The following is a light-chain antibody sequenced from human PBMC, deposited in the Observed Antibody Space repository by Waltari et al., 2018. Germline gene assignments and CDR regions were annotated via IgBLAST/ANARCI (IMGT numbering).Light chain of an antibody. V-gene: IGLV1-44*01. Sequence: QSVLTQPPSASGTPGQRVTISCSGSSSNIGSETVNWYQKLPGTAPKVLIYSNNQRPSGVPVRFSGSKSGTSASLASSGLQSEDEADYYCAAWDDSLNGLVFGGGTKLTVL. CDR3: AAWDDSLNGLV. J-gene: IGLJ2*01. CDR1: SSNIGSET. CDR2: SNN.